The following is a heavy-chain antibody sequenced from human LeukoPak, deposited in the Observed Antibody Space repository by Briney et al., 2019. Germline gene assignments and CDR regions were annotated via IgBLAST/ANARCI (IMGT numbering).Heavy chain of an antibody. CDR3: ARDDGSGSYLFDY. V-gene: IGHV1-2*02. D-gene: IGHD3-10*01. CDR1: GYTFAAYY. Sequence: ASVKVSCKASGYTFAAYYIHWVRQAPGQGLEWMGWIDTNSGATNYAQKFQGRVTMTRDTSISTAYMELSRLRSDDTAVYYCARDDGSGSYLFDYWGQGTLVTVSS. J-gene: IGHJ4*02. CDR2: IDTNSGAT.